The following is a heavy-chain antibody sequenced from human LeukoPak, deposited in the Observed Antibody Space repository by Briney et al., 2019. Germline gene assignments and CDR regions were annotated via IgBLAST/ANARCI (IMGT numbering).Heavy chain of an antibody. Sequence: GGSLRLSCAASGFPFSDYYMSWIRQAPGKGQEWVSYISSSGDTIYYADSVKGRFTISRDNAKNSVHLQMNSLRAEDTAVYYCVRVVHYGSGPAVGWGQGTLVTVSS. D-gene: IGHD3-10*01. CDR2: ISSSGDTI. CDR1: GFPFSDYY. V-gene: IGHV3-11*01. J-gene: IGHJ4*02. CDR3: VRVVHYGSGPAVG.